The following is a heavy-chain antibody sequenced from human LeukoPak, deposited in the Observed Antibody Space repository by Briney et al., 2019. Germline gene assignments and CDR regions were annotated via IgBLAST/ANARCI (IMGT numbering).Heavy chain of an antibody. CDR2: ISGSGGST. J-gene: IGHJ6*03. V-gene: IGHV3-23*01. CDR1: GFTFSSYA. D-gene: IGHD3-10*01. Sequence: PGGSLRLSCAASGFTFSSYAMRWVRQAPGKGLEWVSAISGSGGSTYYADSVKGRFTISRDNSKNTLYLQMNSLRAEDTAVYYCAKSGGYYYYYYMDVWGKGTTVTVSS. CDR3: AKSGGYYYYYYMDV.